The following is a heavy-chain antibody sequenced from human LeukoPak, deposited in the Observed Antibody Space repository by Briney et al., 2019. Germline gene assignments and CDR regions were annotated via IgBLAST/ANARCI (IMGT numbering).Heavy chain of an antibody. CDR3: ARILGLTLDY. CDR2: ILTSGSPI. J-gene: IGHJ4*02. Sequence: GGPLRLSCAASGFTFSGDRMNWVRQAPGKGVELLSYILTSGSPIYYAASVKGRFTTSRDNPKNSLYLQMNSLRDEHTAVYYCARILGLTLDYWGQGALVTVSS. D-gene: IGHD1-14*01. V-gene: IGHV3-48*02. CDR1: GFTFSGDR.